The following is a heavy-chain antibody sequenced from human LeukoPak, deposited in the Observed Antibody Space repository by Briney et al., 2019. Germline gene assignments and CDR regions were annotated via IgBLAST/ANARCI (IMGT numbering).Heavy chain of an antibody. V-gene: IGHV1-69*01. J-gene: IGHJ3*02. Sequence: KFQGRVTITADESTSTAYMELSSLRSEDTAVYYCARSMVRAHDAFDIWGQGTMVTVSS. D-gene: IGHD3-10*01. CDR3: ARSMVRAHDAFDI.